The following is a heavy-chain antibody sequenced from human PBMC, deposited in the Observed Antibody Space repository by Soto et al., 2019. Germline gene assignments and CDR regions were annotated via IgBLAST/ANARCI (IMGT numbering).Heavy chain of an antibody. V-gene: IGHV3-7*04. CDR2: IKQDGSEK. CDR3: ARVGRFGVVIDLYYYYYYMDV. CDR1: GFTFSSYW. D-gene: IGHD3-3*01. Sequence: EVQLVESGGGLVQPGGSLRLSCAASGFTFSSYWMSWVRQAPGKGLEWVANIKQDGSEKYYVDSVKGRFTISRDNAKNSLYLQMNSLRAEDTAVYYCARVGRFGVVIDLYYYYYYMDVWGKGTTVTVSS. J-gene: IGHJ6*03.